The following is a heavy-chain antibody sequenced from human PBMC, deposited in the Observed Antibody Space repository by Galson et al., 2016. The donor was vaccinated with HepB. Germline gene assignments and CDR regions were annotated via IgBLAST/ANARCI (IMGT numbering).Heavy chain of an antibody. CDR3: ASILEWLTNYYHAMDV. CDR2: IIPISGPT. J-gene: IGHJ6*02. V-gene: IGHV1-69*13. Sequence: SVKVSCKASGGTFSSYAFSWVRQAPGQGLEWMGGIIPISGPTNYAQQFQGRVTITADEPTSTAYMELRSLRSDDTAVYYCASILEWLTNYYHAMDVWGQGTTVTVSS. D-gene: IGHD3-3*01. CDR1: GGTFSSYA.